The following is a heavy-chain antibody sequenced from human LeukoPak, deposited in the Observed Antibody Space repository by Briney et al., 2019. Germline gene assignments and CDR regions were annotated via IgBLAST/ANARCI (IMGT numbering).Heavy chain of an antibody. CDR1: GGSISSYY. V-gene: IGHV4-4*08. CDR2: IYTSGST. J-gene: IGHJ6*03. Sequence: SETLSLTCTVSGGSISSYYWSWIRQPPGKGLEWIGRIYTSGSTNYNPSLKSRVTISVDTSKNQFSLKLSSVTAADTAVYYCARGMVRGAPYYMDVWGKGTTVTVSS. D-gene: IGHD3-10*01. CDR3: ARGMVRGAPYYMDV.